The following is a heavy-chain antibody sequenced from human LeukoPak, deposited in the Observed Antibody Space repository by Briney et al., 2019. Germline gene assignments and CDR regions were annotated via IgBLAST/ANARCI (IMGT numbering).Heavy chain of an antibody. Sequence: GRSLRLSCAASGFTFSSYAMHWVRQAPGKGLEWVAVISYDGSNKYYADSVKGRFTISRDNSKNTLYLQMNSLRAEDTAVYYCARVNGILSQIDYWGQGTLVTVSS. CDR3: ARVNGILSQIDY. CDR1: GFTFSSYA. CDR2: ISYDGSNK. J-gene: IGHJ4*02. D-gene: IGHD2/OR15-2a*01. V-gene: IGHV3-30-3*01.